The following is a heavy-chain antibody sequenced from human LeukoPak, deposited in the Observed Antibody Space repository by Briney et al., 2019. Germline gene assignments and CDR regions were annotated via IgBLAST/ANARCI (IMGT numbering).Heavy chain of an antibody. CDR1: GFTFSSYG. Sequence: GGSLRLSCAASGFTFSSYGMHWVRQAPGKGLEWVAVISYDGSNKYYADSVKGRFTISRDNSKNTLYLQMNSLRAEDTAVYYCARDRSPPDCSGGSCYILGLDYWGQGTLVTVSS. CDR3: ARDRSPPDCSGGSCYILGLDY. D-gene: IGHD2-15*01. J-gene: IGHJ4*02. CDR2: ISYDGSNK. V-gene: IGHV3-30*03.